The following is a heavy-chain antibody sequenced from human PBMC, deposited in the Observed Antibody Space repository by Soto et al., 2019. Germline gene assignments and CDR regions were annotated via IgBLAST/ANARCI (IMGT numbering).Heavy chain of an antibody. CDR2: IYYSGST. V-gene: IGHV4-30-4*01. CDR1: GGSISMGDYY. J-gene: IGHJ3*02. CDR3: ARAGEVVLCFGVGIGGFDI. D-gene: IGHD3-10*01. Sequence: TLSLTCTVSGGSISMGDYYWSWIRQPPGKGREWIGYIYYSGSTYYNPSLKSRVTISVDTSKNQFSLKLSSVTAADTAVYSXARAGEVVLCFGVGIGGFDIWGQGTMVTVTS.